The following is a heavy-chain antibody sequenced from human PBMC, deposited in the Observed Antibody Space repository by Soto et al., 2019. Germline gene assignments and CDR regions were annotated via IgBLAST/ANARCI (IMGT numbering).Heavy chain of an antibody. CDR3: ARSGDCSGRSCYRGHYYYGMDV. D-gene: IGHD2-15*01. J-gene: IGHJ6*02. Sequence: PGGSLRLSCAASGFTFGDYYMSWIRQAPGKGLERVSYISSSGSLISYADSVKGRFTISRDIAKNSLYLQMNSLRAEDTAVYYCARSGDCSGRSCYRGHYYYGMDVWGQGTTVTVSS. CDR1: GFTFGDYY. CDR2: ISSSGSLI. V-gene: IGHV3-11*01.